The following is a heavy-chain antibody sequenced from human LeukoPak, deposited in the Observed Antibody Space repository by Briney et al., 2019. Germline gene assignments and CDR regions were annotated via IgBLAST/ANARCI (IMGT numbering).Heavy chain of an antibody. CDR2: ISWNSGSI. J-gene: IGHJ4*02. V-gene: IGHV3-9*01. CDR3: AKGAFGAADYDY. D-gene: IGHD6-13*01. CDR1: GFTFDDYA. Sequence: PGRSLRLSCAASGFTFDDYAMHWVRQAPGKGLEWVSGISWNSGSIGYADSVKGRFTISRDNAKNSLYLQMNSLRAEDTALYYCAKGAFGAADYDYWGQGTLVTVSS.